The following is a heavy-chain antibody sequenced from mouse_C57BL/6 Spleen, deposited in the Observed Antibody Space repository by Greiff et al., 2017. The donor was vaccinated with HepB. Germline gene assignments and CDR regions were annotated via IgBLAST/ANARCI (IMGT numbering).Heavy chain of an antibody. J-gene: IGHJ4*01. D-gene: IGHD3-2*02. Sequence: VQLQQPGAELVKPGASVKMSCKASGYTFTSYWITWVKQRPGQGLEWIGDIYPGSGSTNYNEKFNSKATLTVDTSSSTAYMQHSSLTSEDSAVYYWARLDSSGYGRAMDYWGHGPSVAVSS. CDR1: GYTFTSYW. CDR2: IYPGSGST. V-gene: IGHV1-55*01. CDR3: ARLDSSGYGRAMDY.